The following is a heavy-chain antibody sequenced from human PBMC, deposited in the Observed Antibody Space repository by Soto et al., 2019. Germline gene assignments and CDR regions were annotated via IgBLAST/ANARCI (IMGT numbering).Heavy chain of an antibody. Sequence: SETLSLTCTVSGGSISSGGYYWSWIRQHPGKGLEWIGYIYYSGSTYYNPSLKSRVTISVDTSKNQFSLKLSSVTAADTAVYYCARARVEDFDWLLDYWGQGTLVTVS. CDR3: ARARVEDFDWLLDY. CDR1: GGSISSGGYY. V-gene: IGHV4-31*03. D-gene: IGHD3-9*01. CDR2: IYYSGST. J-gene: IGHJ4*02.